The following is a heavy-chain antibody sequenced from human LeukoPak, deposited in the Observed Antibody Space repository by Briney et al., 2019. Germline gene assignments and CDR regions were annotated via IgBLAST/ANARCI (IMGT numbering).Heavy chain of an antibody. D-gene: IGHD4-17*01. Sequence: ASVKVSCKASGYTFTNYGINWVRQAPGQGLEWMGRISTDNGNTNYAQKLQGRVTMTTDISTSTAYMELRSLISDDTAVYYCARGGYGETGGYYFDYWGRGTLVTVSS. CDR2: ISTDNGNT. J-gene: IGHJ4*02. CDR3: ARGGYGETGGYYFDY. V-gene: IGHV1-18*01. CDR1: GYTFTNYG.